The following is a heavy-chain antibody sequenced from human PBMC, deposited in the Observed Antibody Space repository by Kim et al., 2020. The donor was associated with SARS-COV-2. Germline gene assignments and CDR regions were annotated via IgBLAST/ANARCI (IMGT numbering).Heavy chain of an antibody. CDR1: GFFLSTDS. Sequence: GGSLRLSCEASGFFLSTDSMNWVRQAPGKGLEWVSSISGDSRYIYYADSVRGRLTVSRDNAKRSLYLQMNGLGVDDTAVYYCASGPLQGGMDVWGQGTKVTVSS. J-gene: IGHJ6*02. V-gene: IGHV3-21*01. CDR2: ISGDSRYI. D-gene: IGHD2-15*01. CDR3: ASGPLQGGMDV.